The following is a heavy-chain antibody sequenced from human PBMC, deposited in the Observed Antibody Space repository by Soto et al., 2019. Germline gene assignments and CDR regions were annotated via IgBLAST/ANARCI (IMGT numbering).Heavy chain of an antibody. J-gene: IGHJ4*01. CDR3: AKEPRARAISY. V-gene: IGHV1-3*01. Sequence: ASVKVSCKDSGYTFTSYAMHWVRQDPGQRLEWMGWMNAGNGNTKYSQKFQRRVTIARDTSASTDSAELTTRRCQDNALYECAKEPRARAISYWDQ. CDR2: MNAGNGNT. CDR1: GYTFTSYA.